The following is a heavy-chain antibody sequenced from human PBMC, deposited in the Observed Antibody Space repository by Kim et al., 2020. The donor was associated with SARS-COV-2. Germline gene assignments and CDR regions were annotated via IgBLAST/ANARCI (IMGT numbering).Heavy chain of an antibody. CDR3: AKGKWNCHVFDI. V-gene: IGHV3-23*01. Sequence: YATYVASRFTMSRDNTRNTLLLQMDTLRAEDTAVYYCAKGKWNCHVFDIWGQGTMVTVSS. J-gene: IGHJ3*02. D-gene: IGHD1-1*01.